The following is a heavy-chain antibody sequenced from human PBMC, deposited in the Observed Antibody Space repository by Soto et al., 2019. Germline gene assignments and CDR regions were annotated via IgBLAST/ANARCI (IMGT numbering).Heavy chain of an antibody. Sequence: QITLKESGPTLVKPTQTLTLTCTFSGFSLSAREVGVGWIRQSPGKALEWLALIYWDDDKRYSPSLKSRLTITKDTSRNQVVLTKTNRDPADTGTYYCAHRGYYYGSGSYYTHWGQGTLITVSP. CDR2: IYWDDDK. J-gene: IGHJ4*02. D-gene: IGHD3-10*01. V-gene: IGHV2-5*02. CDR1: GFSLSAREVG. CDR3: AHRGYYYGSGSYYTH.